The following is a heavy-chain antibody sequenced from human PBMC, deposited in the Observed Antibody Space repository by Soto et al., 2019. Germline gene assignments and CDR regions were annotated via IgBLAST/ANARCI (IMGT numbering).Heavy chain of an antibody. CDR3: ARDRYPASGTYYYILTGPRGGWWFDP. D-gene: IGHD3-9*01. CDR2: INPNSGGT. V-gene: IGHV1-2*02. CDR1: GYTFTGYY. J-gene: IGHJ5*02. Sequence: GASVKVSCKASGYTFTGYYMHWVRQAPGQGLEWMGWINPNSGGTNYAQKFQGRVTMTRDTSISTAYMELSRLRSDDTAVYYCARDRYPASGTYYYILTGPRGGWWFDPWGQGTLVTVSS.